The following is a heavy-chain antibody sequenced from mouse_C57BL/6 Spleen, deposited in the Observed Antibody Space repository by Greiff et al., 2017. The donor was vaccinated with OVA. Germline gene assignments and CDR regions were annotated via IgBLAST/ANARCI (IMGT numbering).Heavy chain of an antibody. CDR1: GYTFTSYW. CDR2: IDPTDSYN. J-gene: IGHJ2*01. Sequence: QVQLQQSGAELVMPGASVKLSCKASGYTFTSYWMHWVKQRPGQGLEWIGEIDPTDSYNKYNQKLKGKSTLTVDKSASTAYMQLSSLTSEDSAVYYCARKLLYYFDYWGQGTTLTVSS. V-gene: IGHV1-69*01. CDR3: ARKLLYYFDY. D-gene: IGHD6-2*01.